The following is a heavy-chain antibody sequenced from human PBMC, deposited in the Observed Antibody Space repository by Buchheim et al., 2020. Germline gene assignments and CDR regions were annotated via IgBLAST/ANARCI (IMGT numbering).Heavy chain of an antibody. J-gene: IGHJ4*02. CDR3: ARDISGWYFFDY. V-gene: IGHV4-34*01. D-gene: IGHD6-19*01. CDR2: INHSGST. CDR1: GGSFSGYY. Sequence: QVQLQQWGAGLLKPSETLSLTCAVYGGSFSGYYWSWIRQPPGKGLEWIGEINHSGSTNYNPSLKSRVTISVDTYKNQFSLKLSSVTAADTAVYYCARDISGWYFFDYWGQGTL.